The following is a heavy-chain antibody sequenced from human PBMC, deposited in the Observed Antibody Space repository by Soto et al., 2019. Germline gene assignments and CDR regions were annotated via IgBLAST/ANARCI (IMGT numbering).Heavy chain of an antibody. J-gene: IGHJ4*02. V-gene: IGHV3-33*08. D-gene: IGHD2-8*01. CDR2: IWYDGSNK. CDR3: ARYGYCTNGVCYYYFDY. CDR1: GFTLSSYS. Sequence: GGSLRLSCAASGFTLSSYSMNWVRQAPGKGLEWVAVIWYDGSNKYYADSVKGRFTISRDNSKNTLYLQMNSLRAEDTAVYYCARYGYCTNGVCYYYFDYWGQGTLVTVSS.